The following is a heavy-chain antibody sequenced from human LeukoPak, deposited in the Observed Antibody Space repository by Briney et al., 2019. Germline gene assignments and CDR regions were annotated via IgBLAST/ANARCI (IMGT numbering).Heavy chain of an antibody. V-gene: IGHV3-53*01. CDR3: AKWRRGGWSLDY. CDR2: IYSGGGT. J-gene: IGHJ4*02. CDR1: GFTVSSNY. Sequence: PGGSLRHSCAASGFTVSSNYMTWVRQAPGKGLEWVSVIYSGGGTYYADSVKGRLTISRDNFKNTLYLQMNSLRAEDTAVYYCAKWRRGGWSLDYWGQGTMVTVSS. D-gene: IGHD6-19*01.